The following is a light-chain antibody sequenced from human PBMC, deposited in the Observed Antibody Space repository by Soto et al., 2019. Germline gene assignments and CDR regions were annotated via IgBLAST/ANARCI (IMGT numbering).Light chain of an antibody. V-gene: IGKV3D-20*01. CDR2: DAS. Sequence: EIVLTQSPATLSLSPGERAALSCGASQSISNNYLAWYQQKPVLAPRLLIYDASSRATGIPDRFSGSVSGTDFNVTISRLEPEDFAVYYCHQYGSSPRAFGQGTKVEIK. CDR3: HQYGSSPRA. CDR1: QSISNNY. J-gene: IGKJ1*01.